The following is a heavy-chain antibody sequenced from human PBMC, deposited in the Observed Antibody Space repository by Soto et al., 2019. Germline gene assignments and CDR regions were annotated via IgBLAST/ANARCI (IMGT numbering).Heavy chain of an antibody. CDR3: ASKLRRYYYYYMDV. V-gene: IGHV4-34*01. D-gene: IGHD1-7*01. CDR1: GGSFSGYY. J-gene: IGHJ6*03. CDR2: INHSGST. Sequence: PSETLSLTCAVYGGSFSGYYWSWIRQPPGKGLEWIGEINHSGSTNYNPSLKSRVTISVDTSKNQFSLKLSSVTAADTAVYYCASKLRRYYYYYMDVWGKGTTVTVSS.